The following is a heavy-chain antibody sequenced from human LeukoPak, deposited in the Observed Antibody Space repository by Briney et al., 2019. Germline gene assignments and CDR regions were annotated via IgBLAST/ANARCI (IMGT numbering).Heavy chain of an antibody. J-gene: IGHJ4*02. D-gene: IGHD6-13*01. Sequence: QPGRSLRLSCAASGFTFSNYWMSWVRQAPGKGLEWVANIKQDGSEKYYVDSVKGRFTISRDNAKNSLYLQMNSLRAEDTAVYYCVRDSSSIFFWGQGILVTVSS. CDR1: GFTFSNYW. CDR2: IKQDGSEK. V-gene: IGHV3-7*03. CDR3: VRDSSSIFF.